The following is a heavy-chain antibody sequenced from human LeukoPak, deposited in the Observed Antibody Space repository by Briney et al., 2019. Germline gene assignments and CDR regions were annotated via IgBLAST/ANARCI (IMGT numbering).Heavy chain of an antibody. D-gene: IGHD6-13*01. CDR3: ARVGYSSSFDL. CDR1: GFTFSNYN. Sequence: QSGGSLRLSCAASGFTFSNYNINWVRQAPGKGLERVSYISDNTGTIYYADSVQGRFTISRDNAKNSLFLQMNSLRAEDTAVYYCARVGYSSSFDLWGQGTLVTVSS. J-gene: IGHJ4*02. CDR2: ISDNTGTI. V-gene: IGHV3-48*01.